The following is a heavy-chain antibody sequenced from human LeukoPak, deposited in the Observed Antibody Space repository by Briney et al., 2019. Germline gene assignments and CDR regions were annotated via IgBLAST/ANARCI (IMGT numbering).Heavy chain of an antibody. CDR2: IDPDTGDT. D-gene: IGHD3-22*01. V-gene: IGHV1-2*02. Sequence: ASVKVSCKPSGYTFIDHYLHWVRQAHGQGLESLGWIDPDTGDTNYPQKFQGRVTMSRDTSISTAYMELNRLRSDDTAVYYCARAGHNSNSGGYDFWGLGTLVTVSS. J-gene: IGHJ4*02. CDR3: ARAGHNSNSGGYDF. CDR1: GYTFIDHY.